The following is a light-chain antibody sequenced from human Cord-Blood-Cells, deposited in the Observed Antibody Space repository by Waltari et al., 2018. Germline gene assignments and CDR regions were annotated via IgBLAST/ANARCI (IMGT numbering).Light chain of an antibody. CDR1: QSVSSY. CDR2: DAS. Sequence: EIVLTQSPATLSLSPGERATLSCRASQSVSSYLAWYQQKPGQAPRLLIYDASNRATGIPARLSGSESGTDFTLTISSLEPQDFAVYYCQKRSNWPPTFGQGTRLEIK. CDR3: QKRSNWPPT. J-gene: IGKJ5*01. V-gene: IGKV3-11*01.